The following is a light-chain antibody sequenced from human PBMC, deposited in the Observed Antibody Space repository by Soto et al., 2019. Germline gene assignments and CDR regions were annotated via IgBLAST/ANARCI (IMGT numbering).Light chain of an antibody. Sequence: EIVMTQSPATLSVSPGERATFSCRASQSVGSNVAWYQQKPGQAPRLLIFSASTRATGIPARFTGSGSGTDFTLTIASLQSENFAFYYCQQYNDWLTFGGGTKV. CDR1: QSVGSN. J-gene: IGKJ4*01. V-gene: IGKV3-15*01. CDR3: QQYNDWLT. CDR2: SAS.